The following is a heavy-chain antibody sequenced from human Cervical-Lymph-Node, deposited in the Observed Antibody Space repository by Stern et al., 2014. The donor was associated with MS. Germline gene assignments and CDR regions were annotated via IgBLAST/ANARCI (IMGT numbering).Heavy chain of an antibody. CDR1: GFSLSTSAVG. D-gene: IGHD1/OR15-1a*01. V-gene: IGHV2-5*02. J-gene: IGHJ4*02. CDR2: IYWDDDK. Sequence: QVTLKESGPTLVKPTQTLTLTCTFSGFSLSTSAVGVGWIRQPPGKALAWLALIYWDDDKRYSPYLKSRLTMTKDTSKNQVVLTMTNMDPVDTATYYCAHSGKRNSPFDYWGQGTLVTVSS. CDR3: AHSGKRNSPFDY.